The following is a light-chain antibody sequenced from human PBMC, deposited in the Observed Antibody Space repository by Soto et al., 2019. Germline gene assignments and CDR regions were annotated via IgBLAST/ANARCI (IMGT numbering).Light chain of an antibody. Sequence: HSALTQPASVSGSPGQSITISCTGTSSDVGGYNYVSWYQQHPGKAPKLMVYDVSNRPSGVSDRFSGSKSGNTASLSISGLQAEDEADYYCSSYTSSSTPYVFGTGTKGHR. CDR3: SSYTSSSTPYV. J-gene: IGLJ1*01. V-gene: IGLV2-14*01. CDR1: SSDVGGYNY. CDR2: DVS.